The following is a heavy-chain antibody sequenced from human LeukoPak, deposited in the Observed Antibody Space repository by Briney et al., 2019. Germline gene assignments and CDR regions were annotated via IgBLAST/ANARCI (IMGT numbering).Heavy chain of an antibody. CDR1: GFTFSDYY. D-gene: IGHD6-13*01. CDR3: AREWRGGSSWYVSFYFDY. J-gene: IGHJ4*02. Sequence: GGSLRLSCAASGFTFSDYYMCWIRQAPGKGLEGVSYISSSGSTIYYADSVKGRFTISRDNAKNSLYLQMNSLRAEDTALYYCAREWRGGSSWYVSFYFDYWGQGPLVTVSS. V-gene: IGHV3-11*01. CDR2: ISSSGSTI.